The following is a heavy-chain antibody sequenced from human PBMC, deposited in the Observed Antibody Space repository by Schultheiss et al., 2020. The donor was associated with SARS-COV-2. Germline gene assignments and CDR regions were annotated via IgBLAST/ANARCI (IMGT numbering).Heavy chain of an antibody. V-gene: IGHV4-59*12. D-gene: IGHD4-17*01. CDR2: IYYSGST. Sequence: SETLSLTCTVSGGSISSYYWSWIRQPPGKGLEWIGYIYYSGSTNYNPSLKSRVTISVDTSKNQFSLKLSSVTAADTAVYYCARSGSGDYAEDAFDIWGQGTMVTVSS. J-gene: IGHJ3*02. CDR1: GGSISSYY. CDR3: ARSGSGDYAEDAFDI.